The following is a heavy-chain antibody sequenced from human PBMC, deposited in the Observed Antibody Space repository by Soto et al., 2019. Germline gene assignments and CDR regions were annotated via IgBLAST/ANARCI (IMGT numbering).Heavy chain of an antibody. J-gene: IGHJ4*02. CDR3: ARVRMAVAGTPPRTDY. CDR2: ISAYNGNT. D-gene: IGHD6-19*01. Sequence: ASVKVSCKASGYTFTSYGISWVRQAPGQGLEWMGWISAYNGNTNYAQKLQGRVTMTTDTSTSTAYMELRSLRSDDTAVYYCARVRMAVAGTPPRTDYWGQGTLVTVSS. V-gene: IGHV1-18*01. CDR1: GYTFTSYG.